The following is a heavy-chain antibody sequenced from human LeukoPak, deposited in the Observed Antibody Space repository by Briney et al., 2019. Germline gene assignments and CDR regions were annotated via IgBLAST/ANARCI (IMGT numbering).Heavy chain of an antibody. CDR3: APSPCSGDSCYRFDF. D-gene: IGHD2-15*01. V-gene: IGHV4-4*02. J-gene: IGHJ4*02. CDR2: IHHSGST. Sequence: SETLSLTCAVSGASISSSYWWSWVRQPPGKGLEWIGEIHHSGSTKYNPSLKSRVTISVDKYKNQFSLKLSSVTAADTAVYYCAPSPCSGDSCYRFDFWGQGTQVTVSS. CDR1: GASISSSYW.